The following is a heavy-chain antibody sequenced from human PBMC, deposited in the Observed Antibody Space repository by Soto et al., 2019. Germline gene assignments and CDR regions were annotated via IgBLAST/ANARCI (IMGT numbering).Heavy chain of an antibody. J-gene: IGHJ6*02. CDR3: ARSQRAAGKFRLYYYGMDV. D-gene: IGHD6-13*01. CDR2: IWYDGSNK. V-gene: IGHV3-33*01. Sequence: QVQLVASGGGVVQPGRSLRLSCAASGFTFSSYGLHWVRQAPGKGLEWVAVIWYDGSNKYYADSVKGRFTITRDNSNNTLYLHMHSLRAEDTAVYYCARSQRAAGKFRLYYYGMDVWGQGTTVTVSS. CDR1: GFTFSSYG.